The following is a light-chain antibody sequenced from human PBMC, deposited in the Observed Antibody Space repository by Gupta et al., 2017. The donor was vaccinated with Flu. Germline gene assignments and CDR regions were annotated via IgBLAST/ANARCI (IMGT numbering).Light chain of an antibody. J-gene: IGLJ2*01. CDR2: QDS. Sequence: TCSGDKLVDKFACWDQQKAGQSPVLVIYQDSKRPSGIPERFSGSNSGNAATLTISGTHAMDEADYYCQAWDGNTVIFGGGTKVTVL. CDR1: KLVDKF. V-gene: IGLV3-1*01. CDR3: QAWDGNTVI.